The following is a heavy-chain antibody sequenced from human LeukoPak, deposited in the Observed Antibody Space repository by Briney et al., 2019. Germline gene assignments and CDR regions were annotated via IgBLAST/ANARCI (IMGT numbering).Heavy chain of an antibody. Sequence: PSETLSLTCTVSGGSIRTYYWSWIRKPPGKGLEWIGYIYTSGSANYNPSLKSRVTISVDTSKNQFSLKVTSVTAADTAVYYCARQSRDGYNYYYYYMDVWGKGTTVTVSS. J-gene: IGHJ6*03. CDR1: GGSIRTYY. CDR3: ARQSRDGYNYYYYYMDV. D-gene: IGHD5-24*01. CDR2: IYTSGSA. V-gene: IGHV4-4*09.